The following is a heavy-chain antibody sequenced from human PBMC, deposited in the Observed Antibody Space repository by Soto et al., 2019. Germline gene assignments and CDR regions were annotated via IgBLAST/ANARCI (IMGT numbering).Heavy chain of an antibody. D-gene: IGHD3-10*01. CDR3: ARDIGSYAYGEGY. V-gene: IGHV4-4*07. Sequence: LSLPFSVSGGSINSYWWSWIRQPAGKGLEWIGRVYSSGTTDYNPSLNSRATLSVETSKNQFSLKLSSVTAADTAVYYCARDIGSYAYGEGYWGQGIQVTVSS. CDR1: GGSINSYW. J-gene: IGHJ4*02. CDR2: VYSSGTT.